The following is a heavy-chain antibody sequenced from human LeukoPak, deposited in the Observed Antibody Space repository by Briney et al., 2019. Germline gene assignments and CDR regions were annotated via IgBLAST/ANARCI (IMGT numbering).Heavy chain of an antibody. CDR3: VRGIQLWHDAFDI. D-gene: IGHD5-18*01. J-gene: IGHJ3*02. V-gene: IGHV4-38-2*02. CDR2: IYHSGST. CDR1: GYSISSGYY. Sequence: SETLSLTCTVSGYSISSGYYWGWIRQPPGKGLEWIGSIYHSGSTYYNPSLKSRVTISVDTSKNQFSLKLSSVTAADTAVYYCVRGIQLWHDAFDIWGQGTMVTVSS.